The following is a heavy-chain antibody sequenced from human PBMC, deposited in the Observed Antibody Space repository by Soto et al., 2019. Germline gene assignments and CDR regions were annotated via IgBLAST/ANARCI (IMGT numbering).Heavy chain of an antibody. CDR2: IYHSGST. D-gene: IGHD1-7*01. Sequence: PSETLSLTCAVSGYSISSGYYWGWIRLPPGKGLEWIGSIYHSGSTFYNPSLKSRVTMSVDTSKNQFSLNLSSVTAADTAVYYCARDPGGLTGTTDSDYWGQGTLVTVSS. V-gene: IGHV4-38-2*02. CDR3: ARDPGGLTGTTDSDY. CDR1: GYSISSGYY. J-gene: IGHJ4*02.